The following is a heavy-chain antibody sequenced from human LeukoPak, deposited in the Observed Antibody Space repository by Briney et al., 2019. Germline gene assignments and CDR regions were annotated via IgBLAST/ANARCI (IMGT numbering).Heavy chain of an antibody. CDR2: IYYSGST. Sequence: SETLSLTCTVSGGSISSYYWSWIRQPPGKGLEWIGYIYYSGSTNYNPSLKSRVTISVDTSKNQFSLKLSSVTAADTAVYYCARDYYDSSGYGYWYFDLWGRGTLVTVSS. CDR3: ARDYYDSSGYGYWYFDL. V-gene: IGHV4-59*01. D-gene: IGHD3-22*01. CDR1: GGSISSYY. J-gene: IGHJ2*01.